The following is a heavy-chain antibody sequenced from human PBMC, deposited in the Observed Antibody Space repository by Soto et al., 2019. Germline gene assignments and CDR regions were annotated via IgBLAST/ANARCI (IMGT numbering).Heavy chain of an antibody. CDR2: LYSHGKT. CDR1: GFIVSGSH. D-gene: IGHD1-1*01. J-gene: IGHJ4*02. CDR3: ARLSEAERQ. V-gene: IGHV3-53*01. Sequence: GGSLRLSCVVSGFIVSGSHMIWVRQAPGKGLEGVSILYSHGKTNYVDSVKGRFTITRDNSKNTVYLQMNSLRVEGTAVYYCARLSEAERQWGQGALVTVSS.